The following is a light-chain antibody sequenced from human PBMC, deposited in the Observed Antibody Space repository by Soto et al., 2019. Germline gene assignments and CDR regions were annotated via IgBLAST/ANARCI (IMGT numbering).Light chain of an antibody. J-gene: IGKJ5*01. V-gene: IGKV1-8*01. CDR1: QGISSY. CDR3: QQLNSYPIT. Sequence: AIRMTQSPSSLSASTRDRVTISCRASQGISSYLAWCQQKPGKAPKVLIYTTSTLQSGVPSRFSGSGSGTEFALTISSLQPEDFATYYCQQLNSYPITFGQGTRLEI. CDR2: TTS.